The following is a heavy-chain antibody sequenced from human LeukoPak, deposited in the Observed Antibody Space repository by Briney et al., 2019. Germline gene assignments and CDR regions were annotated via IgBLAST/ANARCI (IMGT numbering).Heavy chain of an antibody. Sequence: SETLSLTCAVYGGSFSGYYWSWIRHPPGKGLEWIGEINHSGSTNYNPSLKSRVTISVDTSKNQFSLKLSSVTAADTAVYYCARGLKRIAAGDYWGQGTLVTVSS. J-gene: IGHJ4*02. CDR3: ARGLKRIAAGDY. D-gene: IGHD6-13*01. CDR2: INHSGST. CDR1: GGSFSGYY. V-gene: IGHV4-34*01.